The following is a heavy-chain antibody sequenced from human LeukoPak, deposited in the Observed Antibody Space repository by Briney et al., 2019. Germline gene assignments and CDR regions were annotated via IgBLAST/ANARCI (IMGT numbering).Heavy chain of an antibody. CDR2: IYYSGST. J-gene: IGHJ3*02. Sequence: SSETLSLTCTVSGGSISSYYWSWTRQPPGKGLEWIGYIYYSGSTNYNPSLKSRVTISVDTSKNQFSLKLSSVTAADTAVYYCARGHDSSGYYLALYAFDIWGQGTMVTVSS. V-gene: IGHV4-59*01. CDR1: GGSISSYY. D-gene: IGHD3-22*01. CDR3: ARGHDSSGYYLALYAFDI.